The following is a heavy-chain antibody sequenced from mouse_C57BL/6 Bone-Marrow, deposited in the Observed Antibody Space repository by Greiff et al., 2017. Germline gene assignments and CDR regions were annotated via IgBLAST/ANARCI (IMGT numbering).Heavy chain of an antibody. V-gene: IGHV1-52*01. J-gene: IGHJ3*01. CDR3: ARDYGSSKAY. CDR1: GYTFTSYW. CDR2: IDPSDSET. Sequence: QVQLQQPGAELVRPGSSVKLSCKASGYTFTSYWMHWVKQWPLQGLEWIGNIDPSDSETHSHHKFKDKATLTGEKSTSTAYMQLSSLTSEDSAVYYCARDYGSSKAYWGQGTLVTVSA. D-gene: IGHD1-1*01.